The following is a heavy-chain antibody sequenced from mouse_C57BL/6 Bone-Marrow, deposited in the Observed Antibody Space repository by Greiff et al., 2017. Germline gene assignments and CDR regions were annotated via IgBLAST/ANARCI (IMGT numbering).Heavy chain of an antibody. CDR1: GFSLTSYG. D-gene: IGHD2-14*01. J-gene: IGHJ4*01. V-gene: IGHV2-5*01. CDR3: AKNCWVHHHYAMDY. CDR2: IWRGGST. Sequence: VKLMESGPGLVQPSQSLSITCTVSGFSLTSYGVHWVRQSPGKGLEWLGVIWRGGSTDYNAAFMSRLSITKDNSKSQVFFKMNSLQADDTAIYYCAKNCWVHHHYAMDYWGQGTSVTVSS.